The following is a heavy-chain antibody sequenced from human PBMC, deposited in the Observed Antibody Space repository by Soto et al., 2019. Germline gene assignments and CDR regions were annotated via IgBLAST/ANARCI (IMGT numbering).Heavy chain of an antibody. Sequence: QVHLVQSGADVKKPGSSVNVASKASADTFNRYTISWVRQAPGQGLEWMGRIIPMSPMPIYAQKFRGRVTFTADKSTTSVYMELSSLTSDDTAVYYCARGEGGNGNWYTLWGQGTLVTVSS. CDR2: IIPMSPMP. CDR1: ADTFNRYT. V-gene: IGHV1-69*02. D-gene: IGHD2-15*01. CDR3: ARGEGGNGNWYTL. J-gene: IGHJ4*02.